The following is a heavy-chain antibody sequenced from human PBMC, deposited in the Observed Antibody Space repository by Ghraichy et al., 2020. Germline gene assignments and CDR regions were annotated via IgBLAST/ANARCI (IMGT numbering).Heavy chain of an antibody. Sequence: SETLSLTCGISGGSLSGASTDYWAWIRQPPGRGLEYIGSVFSSGKTYYTPSLKSRVSISIDTSKNQFSLRLSSVTAAETAVYYCARHREDIGNCGGGRCYSDWYLDVWVRGTLVTVSS. CDR2: VFSSGKT. J-gene: IGHJ2*01. CDR3: ARHREDIGNCGGGRCYSDWYLDV. CDR1: GGSLSGASTDY. D-gene: IGHD2-15*01. V-gene: IGHV4-39*01.